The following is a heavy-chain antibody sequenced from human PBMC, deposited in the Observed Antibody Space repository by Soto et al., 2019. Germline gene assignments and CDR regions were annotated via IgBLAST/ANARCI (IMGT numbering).Heavy chain of an antibody. V-gene: IGHV3-23*01. CDR1: LFILSNYA. CDR2: IFSSAGRT. CDR3: AKERDTGWLIALDI. Sequence: GGSLRLPCEASLFILSNYAMHYVRQARGKGLGWVSTIFSSAGRTFYADSVKGRCTISRDNSKNTVYLQMNSLREEDSAIYYCAKERDTGWLIALDIWGRGTVVTVSS. J-gene: IGHJ3*02. D-gene: IGHD6-19*01.